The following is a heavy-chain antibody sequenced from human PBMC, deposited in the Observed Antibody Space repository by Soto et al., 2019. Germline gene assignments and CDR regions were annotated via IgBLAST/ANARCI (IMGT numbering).Heavy chain of an antibody. Sequence: QVQLVQSGAEVKKPGASVKVSCKASGYTFTNYYLHWVRQAPGQGLEWMGIINPSGGSTNYAQKFQGRVTMTRDTSTSTVYMELSILRSEDTAVYYCVRDRSSRWCYFDYWGQGALVTVSS. V-gene: IGHV1-46*01. CDR1: GYTFTNYY. CDR2: INPSGGST. CDR3: VRDRSSRWCYFDY. D-gene: IGHD2-2*01. J-gene: IGHJ4*02.